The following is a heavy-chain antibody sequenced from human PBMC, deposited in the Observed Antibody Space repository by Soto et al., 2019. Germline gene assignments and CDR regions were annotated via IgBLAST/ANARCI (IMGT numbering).Heavy chain of an antibody. D-gene: IGHD3-10*01. CDR3: ARVYYYGSGSYVVDAFDI. Sequence: QVQLQESGPGLVKPSETLSLTCTVSGGSISSYYWSWIRQPAGKGLEWIGRIYTSGSTNYNPSLKSRVTMSVDTSKTQFSLKLSSVTAADTAVYYCARVYYYGSGSYVVDAFDIWGQGTMVTVSS. J-gene: IGHJ3*02. CDR2: IYTSGST. V-gene: IGHV4-4*07. CDR1: GGSISSYY.